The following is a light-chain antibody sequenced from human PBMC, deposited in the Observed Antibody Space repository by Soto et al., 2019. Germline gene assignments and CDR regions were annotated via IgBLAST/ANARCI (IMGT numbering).Light chain of an antibody. CDR1: NIGSES. J-gene: IGLJ3*02. V-gene: IGLV3-21*02. CDR3: QVWDTSSDHSGV. CDR2: DDS. Sequence: SYELTQPPSVSVAPGQTARITCGGDNIGSESVHWYQQKPGQAPVLVVFDDSDRPSGIPERFSGSNSGNTATLTISRVEAGDEADYHCQVWDTSSDHSGVFGGGTKLTVL.